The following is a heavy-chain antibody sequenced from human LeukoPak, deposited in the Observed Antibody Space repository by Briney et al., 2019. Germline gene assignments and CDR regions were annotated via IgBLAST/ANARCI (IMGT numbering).Heavy chain of an antibody. CDR2: ISAFNGNT. V-gene: IGHV1-18*01. CDR1: GYTFTSYG. Sequence: GASVKVSCKASGYTFTSYGISWVRQAPGQGLERMGWISAFNGNTNYAQKLQGRVTMTPDTSTTTAYMELRSLRSDDTAVYYCTRDPAPHVVVPAAWFDPWGQGTLVTVSS. CDR3: TRDPAPHVVVPAAWFDP. J-gene: IGHJ5*02. D-gene: IGHD2-2*01.